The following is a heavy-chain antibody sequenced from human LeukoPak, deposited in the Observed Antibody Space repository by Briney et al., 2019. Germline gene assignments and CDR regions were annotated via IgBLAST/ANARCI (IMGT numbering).Heavy chain of an antibody. CDR3: ARDSPYSGSYSGGY. Sequence: GASVKVSCKASGYTFTSYGISWVRQAPGQGLERMGWISAYNGNTNYAQKLQGRVTMTTDTSTSTAYMELRSLRSDDTAVYHCARDSPYSGSYSGGYWGQGTLVTVSS. CDR1: GYTFTSYG. CDR2: ISAYNGNT. J-gene: IGHJ4*02. V-gene: IGHV1-18*01. D-gene: IGHD1-26*01.